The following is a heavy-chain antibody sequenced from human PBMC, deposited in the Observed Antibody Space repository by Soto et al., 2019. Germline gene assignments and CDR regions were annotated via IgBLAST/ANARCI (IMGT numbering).Heavy chain of an antibody. CDR3: TTSSWGPSVYHYYLDV. D-gene: IGHD3-16*01. CDR1: GDSITSYY. CDR2: IYYGGST. Sequence: PSETLSLTCSVSGDSITSYYWSWVRQPPGKGLEWIGYIYYGGSTNYNPSLKSRVTISVDTSKNQFSLKLSSVTAADTAAYYCTTSSWGPSVYHYYLDVWDRWTTVTVSS. V-gene: IGHV4-59*08. J-gene: IGHJ6*03.